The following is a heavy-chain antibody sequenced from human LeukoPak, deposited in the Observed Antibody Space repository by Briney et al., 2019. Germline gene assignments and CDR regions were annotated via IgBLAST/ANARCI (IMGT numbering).Heavy chain of an antibody. V-gene: IGHV4-39*07. CDR3: ARGLRAGTGLE. D-gene: IGHD6-13*01. Sequence: PSETLSLTCAVSGGSISSSSYYWGWIRQPPGKGLEWIGSIYYSGSTYYNPSLKSRVTISVDTSKNQFSLKLSSVTAADTAVYYCARGLRAGTGLEWGQGTLVTVSS. CDR1: GGSISSSSYY. CDR2: IYYSGST. J-gene: IGHJ4*02.